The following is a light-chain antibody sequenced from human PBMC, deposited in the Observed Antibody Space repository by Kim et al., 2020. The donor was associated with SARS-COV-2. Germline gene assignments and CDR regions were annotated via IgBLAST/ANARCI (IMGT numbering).Light chain of an antibody. CDR3: QTWDIGSLV. CDR1: SGHTSYA. V-gene: IGLV4-69*01. Sequence: QPVLTQSPSASASLGASVTLTCTLSSGHTSYAIAWHQQQPQKGPRYLMKVNTDGSHNKGDGIPDRFSGSSSGAERYLTISSLQSEDEADYYCQTWDIGSLVFGGGTKVTVL. J-gene: IGLJ3*02. CDR2: VNTDGSH.